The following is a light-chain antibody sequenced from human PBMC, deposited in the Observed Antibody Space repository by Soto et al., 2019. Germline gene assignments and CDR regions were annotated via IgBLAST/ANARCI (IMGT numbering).Light chain of an antibody. CDR2: GAS. CDR3: QQYATSPLT. V-gene: IGKV3-20*01. Sequence: EIVLTHSPGTLSLSPGERDTLSCRASQSVSNNYLAWYQQKHGQAXRVVIFGASNRATGIPDRFSASGSGTELTITISRLEPEDVEVYYCQQYATSPLTFGHGTKVDIK. J-gene: IGKJ1*01. CDR1: QSVSNNY.